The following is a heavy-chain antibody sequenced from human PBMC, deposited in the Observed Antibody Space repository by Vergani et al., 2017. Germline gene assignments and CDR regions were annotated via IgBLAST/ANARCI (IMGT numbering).Heavy chain of an antibody. CDR1: GFIFSTYS. CDR2: ISASGAPT. V-gene: IGHV3-23*01. J-gene: IGHJ4*01. Sequence: EVQLLETGGDLVQPGGSLRLSCTASGFIFSTYSMSWGRQAPGKGLGWVSGISASGAPTYYADSVKGRVTISRDNSKNTLYLQMNSLRVEDTAVYYCARAYGRYDWFDYWGQRTLVTVSS. D-gene: IGHD1-20*01. CDR3: ARAYGRYDWFDY.